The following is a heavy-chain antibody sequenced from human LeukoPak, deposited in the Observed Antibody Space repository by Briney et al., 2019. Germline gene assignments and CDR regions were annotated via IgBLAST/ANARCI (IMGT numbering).Heavy chain of an antibody. CDR1: GFTFSSYS. V-gene: IGHV3-21*01. CDR3: ASYGDYDRGYFDY. CDR2: ISSSSSYI. Sequence: GGSLRLSCAASGFTFSSYSMNWVRQAPGKGLEWASSISSSSSYIYYADSLKGRFTISRDNAKNSLYLQMNSLRAEDTAVYYCASYGDYDRGYFDYWGQGTLVTVSS. J-gene: IGHJ4*02. D-gene: IGHD4-17*01.